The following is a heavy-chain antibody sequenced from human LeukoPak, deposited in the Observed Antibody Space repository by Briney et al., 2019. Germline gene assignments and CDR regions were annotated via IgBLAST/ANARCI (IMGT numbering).Heavy chain of an antibody. V-gene: IGHV3-23*01. Sequence: GGSLRLSCAVSGFTFSIYAMSSVRQVPGKGRNWVSSITSTVDSTYYADSVRGRFTISRDNSENTLYLRMNSLRAEDTAIYYCAKDRPNYYGNNGHYYRQNGDYWGQGTLVTVSS. CDR3: AKDRPNYYGNNGHYYRQNGDY. CDR2: ITSTVDST. J-gene: IGHJ4*02. CDR1: GFTFSIYA. D-gene: IGHD3-22*01.